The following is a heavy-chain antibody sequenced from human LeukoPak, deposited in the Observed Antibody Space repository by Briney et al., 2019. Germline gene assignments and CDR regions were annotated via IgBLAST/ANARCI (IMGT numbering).Heavy chain of an antibody. CDR2: IYYSGTT. V-gene: IGHV4-39*07. CDR1: GDAISSSLYY. Sequence: SETLSLTCTVSGDAISSSLYYWGWIRQPPGKGLEWIGNIYYSGTTYYNPSLKSRVTMSVDTSKNQFSLSLYSVTAADTAVYYCARDLGPAYGETGDFDYWGQGTLVTVSS. CDR3: ARDLGPAYGETGDFDY. J-gene: IGHJ4*02. D-gene: IGHD4-17*01.